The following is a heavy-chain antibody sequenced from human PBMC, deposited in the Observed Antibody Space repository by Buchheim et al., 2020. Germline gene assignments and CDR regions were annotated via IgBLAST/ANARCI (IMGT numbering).Heavy chain of an antibody. CDR1: GGSFSGYY. CDR2: INHSGST. J-gene: IGHJ6*02. CDR3: ARDHRIAVAGHYYYYGMDV. V-gene: IGHV4-34*01. Sequence: QVQLQQWGAGLLKPSETLSLTCAVYGGSFSGYYWSWIRQPPGKGLEWIGEINHSGSTNYNPSLKSRVTISVDTSKNQFSLNLSSVTAADTAVYYCARDHRIAVAGHYYYYGMDVWGQGTT. D-gene: IGHD6-19*01.